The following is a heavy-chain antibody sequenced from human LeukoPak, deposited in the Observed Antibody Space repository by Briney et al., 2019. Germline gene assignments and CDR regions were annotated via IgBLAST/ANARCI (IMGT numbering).Heavy chain of an antibody. D-gene: IGHD2-2*01. Sequence: GGSLRLSCAASGFTFSSYIMNWVRQAPGKGLEWVSYISSSSSTIYYADSVKGRFTISRDNAKNSLYLQMNSLRDEDTAVYYCARTNIVVVPAATRFHYYYGMDVWGQGTTVTVSS. CDR3: ARTNIVVVPAATRFHYYYGMDV. CDR2: ISSSSSTI. V-gene: IGHV3-48*02. CDR1: GFTFSSYI. J-gene: IGHJ6*02.